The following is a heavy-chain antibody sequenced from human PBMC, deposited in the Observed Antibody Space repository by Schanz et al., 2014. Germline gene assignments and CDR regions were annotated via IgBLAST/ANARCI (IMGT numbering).Heavy chain of an antibody. CDR2: IYISGAT. V-gene: IGHV3-66*01. D-gene: IGHD3-3*01. J-gene: IGHJ4*02. CDR1: GITVNTSY. Sequence: EVQLVESGGGLVQPGGSLRLSCAASGITVNTSYMSWARQAPGKGLEWVALIYISGATFYADSVKGRFSISRDDSKNTVSLQMDNLRAENTAVYFCARELFFGSFYGGCEWGLGTSVTVSS. CDR3: ARELFFGSFYGGCE.